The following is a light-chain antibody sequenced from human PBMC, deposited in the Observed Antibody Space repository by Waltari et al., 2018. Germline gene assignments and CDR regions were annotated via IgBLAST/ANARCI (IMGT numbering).Light chain of an antibody. CDR1: QGIANH. J-gene: IGKJ4*01. V-gene: IGKV1-16*02. CDR3: QQYNSVPVT. CDR2: AAS. Sequence: DIQMTQSPSSLSASVGDRDTITCRASQGIANHLAWFQQKPGKDPKSLIYAASSLQSGVPSKFSGSGSVTDFTLTITNLQPEDFATYYCQQYNSVPVTFDGGTKVEIK.